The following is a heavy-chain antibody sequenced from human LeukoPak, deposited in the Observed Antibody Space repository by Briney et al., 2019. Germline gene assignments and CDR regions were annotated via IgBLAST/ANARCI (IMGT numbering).Heavy chain of an antibody. V-gene: IGHV3-23*01. Sequence: GGSLRLSCAASGFTFSGHAMNWVRQAPGKGLEWVSSISGSGGSTYYADSVKVRFTIDRDNSKNTLYLQMNRLTAEDTAVYYCAKDREGHCGGGRCHSLGHNYYNVMDVWGQGTTVIVSS. J-gene: IGHJ6*02. D-gene: IGHD2-15*01. CDR1: GFTFSGHA. CDR2: ISGSGGST. CDR3: AKDREGHCGGGRCHSLGHNYYNVMDV.